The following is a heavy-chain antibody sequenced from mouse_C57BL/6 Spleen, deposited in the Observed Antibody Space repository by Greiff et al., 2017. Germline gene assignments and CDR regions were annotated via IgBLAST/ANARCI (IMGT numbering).Heavy chain of an antibody. CDR3: ARRGVLRSPYAMDY. Sequence: VQLQQSGAELVKPGASVKISCKASGYAFSSYWMNWVKQRPGKGLEWIGQIYPGDGDTNYNGKFKGKATLTADKSSSTAYMPLSSLTSEDSAVYFCARRGVLRSPYAMDYWGQGTSVTVSS. CDR1: GYAFSSYW. V-gene: IGHV1-80*01. J-gene: IGHJ4*01. D-gene: IGHD1-1*01. CDR2: IYPGDGDT.